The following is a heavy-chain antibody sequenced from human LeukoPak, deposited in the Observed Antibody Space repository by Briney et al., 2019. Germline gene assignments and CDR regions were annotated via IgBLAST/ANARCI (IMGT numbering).Heavy chain of an antibody. CDR1: GFTFSSYA. J-gene: IGHJ4*02. CDR2: ISGSGGST. D-gene: IGHD3-3*01. CDR3: AKYYDFWRTAAHFDY. V-gene: IGHV3-23*01. Sequence: GGSLRLSCAASGFTFSSYAMSWVRQAPGKGLEWVSAISGSGGSTYYADSVKGRFTISRDNSKNTLYLQMNSLRAEDTAVYYCAKYYDFWRTAAHFDYWGQGTLVTVSS.